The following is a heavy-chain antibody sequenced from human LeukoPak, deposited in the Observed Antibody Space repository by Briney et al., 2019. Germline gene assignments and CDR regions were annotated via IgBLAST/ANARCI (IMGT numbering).Heavy chain of an antibody. CDR3: ARDYSYGHQDY. D-gene: IGHD5-18*01. CDR1: GYTFTSYG. V-gene: IGHV1-18*01. CDR2: ISAYNGNT. Sequence: ASVKVSCKDSGYTFTSYGISWVRQAPGQGLGRMGWISAYNGNTNYSQKLQGRVTMTTDTSTSTAYMELRSLRSDDTAVYYCARDYSYGHQDYWGQGTLVTVSS. J-gene: IGHJ4*02.